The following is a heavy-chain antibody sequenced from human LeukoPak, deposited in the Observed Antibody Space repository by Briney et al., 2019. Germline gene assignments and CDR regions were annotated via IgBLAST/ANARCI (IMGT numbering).Heavy chain of an antibody. CDR1: GFTFSSYW. D-gene: IGHD4-17*01. CDR2: INSDGTST. V-gene: IGHV3-74*01. CDR3: ARVGSSFGDYVQFDY. J-gene: IGHJ4*02. Sequence: PGGSLRLSCAASGFTFSSYWMHWVRQAPGKGLVWVSRINSDGTSTNYADSVKGRFTISRDNAKNTLYLQMNSLRAEDTAVYHCARVGSSFGDYVQFDYWGQGTLVTVSS.